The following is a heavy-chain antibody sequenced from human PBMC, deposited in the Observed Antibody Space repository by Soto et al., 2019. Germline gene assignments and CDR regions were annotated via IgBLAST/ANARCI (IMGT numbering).Heavy chain of an antibody. V-gene: IGHV3-53*01. Sequence: QLVESGGGLMQPGESLKLSCAVSGLSVSTIFMNWVRQSPGKGLEWVAVIYSDGKTFYADSVKGRFTISKDNSKNTRSLQMNSLRAEDTAVYYCTRDAPGERPYYFYYYGMDVWGQGTTVTVS. J-gene: IGHJ6*02. CDR1: GLSVSTIF. CDR3: TRDAPGERPYYFYYYGMDV. CDR2: IYSDGKT.